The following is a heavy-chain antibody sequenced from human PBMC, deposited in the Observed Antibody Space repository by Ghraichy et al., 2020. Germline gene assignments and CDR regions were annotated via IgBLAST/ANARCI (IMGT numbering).Heavy chain of an antibody. V-gene: IGHV1-2*02. CDR3: ARDIEGGISSGDY. D-gene: IGHD5-18*01. Sequence: ASVKVSCEASGYTFTAHYVYWVRQAPGQGLEWMGWINPDSGVVNYAQEFQGRVTLTRDTSITTAYMELSGLASDDTAVYYCARDIEGGISSGDYWGQGTLVAVSS. CDR1: GYTFTAHY. CDR2: INPDSGVV. J-gene: IGHJ4*02.